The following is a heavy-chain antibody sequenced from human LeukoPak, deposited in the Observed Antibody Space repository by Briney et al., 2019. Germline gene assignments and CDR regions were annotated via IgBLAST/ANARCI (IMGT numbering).Heavy chain of an antibody. D-gene: IGHD6-19*01. CDR3: ARRAVADYYYYNMDV. CDR2: MNPNSGNT. CDR1: GYTFTSYG. J-gene: IGHJ6*03. V-gene: IGHV1-8*03. Sequence: ASVKVSCKASGYTFTSYGISWVRQATGQGLEWMGWMNPNSGNTGYAQKFQGRVTITRNTSISTAYMELSRLRSEDTAVYYCARRAVADYYYYNMDVWGKGTTVTVSS.